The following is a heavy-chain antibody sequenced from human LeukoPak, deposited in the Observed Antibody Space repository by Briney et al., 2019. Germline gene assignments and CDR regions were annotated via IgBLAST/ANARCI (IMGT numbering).Heavy chain of an antibody. CDR3: ASRPHSGKSGDYYYYYYMDV. Sequence: PSETLSLTCTVSGGSISSYYWSWIRQPAGKGLEWIGYIYYSGSTNYNPSLKSRVTISVDTSKNQFSLKLSSVTAADTAVYYCASRPHSGKSGDYYYYYYMDVWGKGTTVTVSS. V-gene: IGHV4-59*12. J-gene: IGHJ6*03. CDR1: GGSISSYY. D-gene: IGHD2-15*01. CDR2: IYYSGST.